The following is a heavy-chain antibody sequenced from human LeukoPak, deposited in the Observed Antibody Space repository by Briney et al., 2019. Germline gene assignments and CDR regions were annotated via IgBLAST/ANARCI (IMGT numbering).Heavy chain of an antibody. D-gene: IGHD3-16*02. CDR1: GGSFSGYY. J-gene: IGHJ4*02. V-gene: IGHV4-34*01. CDR3: ARVTVWGSYRYPTYRYHDY. Sequence: SETLSLTCAVYGGSFSGYYWSWIRQPPGKGLEWIGEINHSGSTNYNPSLKSRVTISVDTSKNQFSLKLSSVTAADTAVYYCARVTVWGSYRYPTYRYHDYWGQGTLVTVSS. CDR2: INHSGST.